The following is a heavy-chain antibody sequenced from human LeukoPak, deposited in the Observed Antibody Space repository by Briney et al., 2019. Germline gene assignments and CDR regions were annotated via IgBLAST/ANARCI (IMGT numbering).Heavy chain of an antibody. V-gene: IGHV3-43*02. J-gene: IGHJ1*01. CDR3: ARDSQEFFQH. CDR2: ISRDGGST. CDR1: GFTLDNYA. Sequence: GGSLRLSCAVSGFTLDNYAIHWVRQATGKGLEWVSLISRDGGSTYYADSMKGRFTISRDNSKNSLYLQMNSLRTEDTALYYCARDSQEFFQHWGQGTLVTVSS.